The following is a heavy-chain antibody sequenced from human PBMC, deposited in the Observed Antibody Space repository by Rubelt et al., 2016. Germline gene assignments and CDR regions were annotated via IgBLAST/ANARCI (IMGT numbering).Heavy chain of an antibody. CDR2: ISSSSIYM. J-gene: IGHJ3*02. CDR1: GFTFSNYA. V-gene: IGHV3-21*04. D-gene: IGHD3-9*01. Sequence: GGSLRLSCAASGFTFSNYAMHWVRQAPGKGLEWVSSISSSSIYMYYTDSVKGRFTISRDNSKNTLYLQMNSLRAEDSAVYYCAKDLGILTDAFDIWGQGTMVTVSS. CDR3: AKDLGILTDAFDI.